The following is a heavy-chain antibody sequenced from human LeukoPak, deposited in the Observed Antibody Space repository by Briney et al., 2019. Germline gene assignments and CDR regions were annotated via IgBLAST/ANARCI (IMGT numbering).Heavy chain of an antibody. CDR3: ARPQYGSGSYNWFDP. CDR1: GFTFSSYW. J-gene: IGHJ5*02. D-gene: IGHD3-10*01. Sequence: PGGSLRLSCAASGFTFSSYWMHWVRQAPGKGLVWVSRINSDGSSKSYADSVKGRFTISRDNAKNTLYLQMNSLRAEDTAVYYCARPQYGSGSYNWFDPWGQGTLVTVSS. V-gene: IGHV3-74*01. CDR2: INSDGSSK.